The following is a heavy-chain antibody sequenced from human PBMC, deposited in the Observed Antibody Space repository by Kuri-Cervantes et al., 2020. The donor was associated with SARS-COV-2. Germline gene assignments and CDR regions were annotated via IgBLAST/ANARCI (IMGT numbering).Heavy chain of an antibody. D-gene: IGHD6-6*01. CDR1: GYSFTSYW. CDR2: IYPGDSDT. CDR3: ARQRGTSSYSYYGMDV. V-gene: IGHV5-51*01. J-gene: IGHJ6*02. Sequence: GESLKISCKGSGYSFTSYWIGWVRQMPGKGLEWMGIIYPGDSDTTYSPSFQGQVTTSADKSISTAYLQWSSLKASDTAIYYCARQRGTSSYSYYGMDVWGQGTTVTVSS.